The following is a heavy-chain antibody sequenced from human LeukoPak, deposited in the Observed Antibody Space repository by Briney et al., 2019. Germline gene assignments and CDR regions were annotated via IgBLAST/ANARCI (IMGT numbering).Heavy chain of an antibody. CDR1: GYTFSDYY. D-gene: IGHD2-21*01. V-gene: IGHV1-2*02. J-gene: IGHJ4*02. CDR3: ARVEISGQWSLNLGF. CDR2: INPNSGDT. Sequence: ASVKVSCKTSGYTFSDYYMHWVRQAPGQGLKWMGLINPNSGDTKYAQKFQGRVTMTRDTSISTAYMELSSLRSDDTAVYYCARVEISGQWSLNLGFWGQGTLVTVSS.